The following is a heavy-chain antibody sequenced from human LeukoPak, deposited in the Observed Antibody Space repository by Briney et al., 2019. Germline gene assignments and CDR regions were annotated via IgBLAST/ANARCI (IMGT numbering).Heavy chain of an antibody. D-gene: IGHD3-22*01. V-gene: IGHV3-21*01. J-gene: IGHJ4*02. CDR2: ITSSSIYT. Sequence: GGSLRLSCAASGFTFSTYNMNWVRQAPGKGLEWVSSITSSSIYTFYADSVKGRFTISRDNAKNSLYLQMNSLRAEDTAVYYCARDLGYYPGGGSFDYWGQGTLVTVSS. CDR3: ARDLGYYPGGGSFDY. CDR1: GFTFSTYN.